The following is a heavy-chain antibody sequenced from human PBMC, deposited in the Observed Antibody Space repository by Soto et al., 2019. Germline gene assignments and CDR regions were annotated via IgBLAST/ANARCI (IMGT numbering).Heavy chain of an antibody. V-gene: IGHV1-69*13. CDR1: GGTFSSYA. CDR3: AGDSIAAAGTLRNYYYGMDV. J-gene: IGHJ6*02. D-gene: IGHD6-13*01. Sequence: SVKVSCKASGGTFSSYAISWVRQAPGQGLEWMGGIIPIFGTANYAQKFQGRVTITADESTSTAYMELSSLRSEDTTVYYCAGDSIAAAGTLRNYYYGMDVWGQGTTVTVSS. CDR2: IIPIFGTA.